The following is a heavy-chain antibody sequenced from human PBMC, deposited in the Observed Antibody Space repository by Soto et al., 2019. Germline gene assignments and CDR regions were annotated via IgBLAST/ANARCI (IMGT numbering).Heavy chain of an antibody. Sequence: QVQLVQSGAEVKKPGAPVKVSCKASGYIFTNHYIHWVRQAPGQGLEWMGIINPSGGSTNYLQKFQGRISITRDTSTSTVYMELSSLRSEDTAVYFCARADFYDSSGFYYDSWGQGTLVTVSS. CDR2: INPSGGST. J-gene: IGHJ5*01. V-gene: IGHV1-46*01. CDR3: ARADFYDSSGFYYDS. D-gene: IGHD3-22*01. CDR1: GYIFTNHY.